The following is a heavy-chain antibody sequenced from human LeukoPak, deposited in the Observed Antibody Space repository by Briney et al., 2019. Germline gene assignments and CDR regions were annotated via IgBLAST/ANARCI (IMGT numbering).Heavy chain of an antibody. Sequence: GGSLRLSCAASGFTVSTNYMSWVRQAPGKGLEWVSLIYSGGSTLYADSVKGRFTISRDNSKNTVYLQVNSLRDEDTAVYYCARDLEAANTYYFDYWGQGTMVTVSS. CDR3: ARDLEAANTYYFDY. J-gene: IGHJ4*02. CDR1: GFTVSTNY. D-gene: IGHD6-13*01. V-gene: IGHV3-66*01. CDR2: IYSGGST.